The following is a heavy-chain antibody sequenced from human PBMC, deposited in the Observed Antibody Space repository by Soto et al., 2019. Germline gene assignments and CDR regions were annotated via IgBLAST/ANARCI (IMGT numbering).Heavy chain of an antibody. Sequence: QVQLQQWGAGLLKPSETLSLTCAVYGGSFSGYYWSWIRQPPGKGLEWIGEINHSGSTNYNPSLTSRVTISVATSKNQFSLKLSAVTAADTAVYYCARARVYYDFWSGYYTRCPFDSWGQGTLVTVSS. CDR2: INHSGST. D-gene: IGHD3-3*01. CDR1: GGSFSGYY. J-gene: IGHJ4*02. CDR3: ARARVYYDFWSGYYTRCPFDS. V-gene: IGHV4-34*01.